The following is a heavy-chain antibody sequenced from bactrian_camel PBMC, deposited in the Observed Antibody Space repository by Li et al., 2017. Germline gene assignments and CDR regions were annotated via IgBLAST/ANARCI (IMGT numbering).Heavy chain of an antibody. J-gene: IGHJ4*01. CDR1: GFTFNTYY. Sequence: QLVEAGGGWVQPGGSLQLSCTASGFTFNTYYMSWVRQAPGRLEWVAAIDINNGARSAEYADSVKGRFTIPRDHDKNTLYLQMNSLQPEDTAMYYCGASRRRRWISTHCSASYDYWGQGTQVTVS. V-gene: IGHV3S28*01. CDR3: GASRRRRWISTHCSASYDY. D-gene: IGHD1*01. CDR2: IDINNGARSA.